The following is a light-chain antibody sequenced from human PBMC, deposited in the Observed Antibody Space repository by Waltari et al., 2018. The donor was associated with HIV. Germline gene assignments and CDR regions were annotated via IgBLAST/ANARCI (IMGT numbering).Light chain of an antibody. V-gene: IGKV3-11*01. CDR2: DTS. CDR1: ESVNHS. J-gene: IGKJ4*01. CDR3: QQSYNSLT. Sequence: EVVLTQSRATLSLSPGEGANLSCRASESVNHSLALYQQRRGQSPILLIYDTSNRATGVPARFSGSASGTDFTLTISSLEPEDFAVYYWQQSYNSLTFGGGTKVEIK.